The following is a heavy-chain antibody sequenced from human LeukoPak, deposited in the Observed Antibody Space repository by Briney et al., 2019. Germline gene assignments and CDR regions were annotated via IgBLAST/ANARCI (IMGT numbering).Heavy chain of an antibody. J-gene: IGHJ3*02. CDR1: GFTFSDYH. V-gene: IGHV3-11*06. CDR2: ISGSSIYT. Sequence: MAGGSLRLSCAASGFTFSDYHMTWIRQAPGQGLEWVSYISGSSIYTRYADSVKGRFTVSRDNARNSLSLQMDSPGAEDTAIYYCARGHSGSYQRNDAFDIWGQGTMVTVSS. D-gene: IGHD1-26*01. CDR3: ARGHSGSYQRNDAFDI.